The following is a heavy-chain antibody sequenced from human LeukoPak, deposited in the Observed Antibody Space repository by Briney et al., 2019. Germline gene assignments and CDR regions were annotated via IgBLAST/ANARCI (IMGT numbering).Heavy chain of an antibody. CDR3: AKGGPGDSSGYWGNYYYYYMDV. Sequence: PGGSLRLSCAASGFTFSSYEMNWVRQAPGKGLEWVSAISGSGGSTYYADSVKGRFTISRDNSKNTLYLQMNSLRAEDTAVYYCAKGGPGDSSGYWGNYYYYYMDVWGKGTTVTVSS. CDR1: GFTFSSYE. V-gene: IGHV3-23*01. CDR2: ISGSGGST. D-gene: IGHD3-22*01. J-gene: IGHJ6*03.